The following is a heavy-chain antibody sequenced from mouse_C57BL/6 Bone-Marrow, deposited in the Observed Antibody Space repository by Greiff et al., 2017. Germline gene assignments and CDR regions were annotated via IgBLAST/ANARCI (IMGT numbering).Heavy chain of an antibody. Sequence: QVQLQQPGAELVKPGASVKLSCKASGYTFTSYWMHWVKQRPGQGLEWIGMIHPNSGSTNYNEKFKGKATLTVDTSSSTAYMQLSSLTSEDSAVYYCARGYNCSTWYFDVWGTAPTVTVSS. V-gene: IGHV1-64*01. D-gene: IGHD1-1*01. CDR2: IHPNSGST. J-gene: IGHJ1*03. CDR3: ARGYNCSTWYFDV. CDR1: GYTFTSYW.